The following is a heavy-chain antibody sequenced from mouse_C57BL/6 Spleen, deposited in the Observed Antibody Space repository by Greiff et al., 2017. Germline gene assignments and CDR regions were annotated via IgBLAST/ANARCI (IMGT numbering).Heavy chain of an antibody. CDR1: GYTFTEYT. V-gene: IGHV1-62-2*01. CDR3: ARHEDNGNSFDY. Sequence: VKLQESGAELVKPGASAKLSCKASGYTFTEYTIHWVKQRSGQGLEWIGWFYPGSGSIKYNEKFKDKATLTADKSSSTVYMELSRLTSEDSAVYFCARHEDNGNSFDYWGQGTTLTVSS. D-gene: IGHD2-1*01. J-gene: IGHJ2*01. CDR2: FYPGSGSI.